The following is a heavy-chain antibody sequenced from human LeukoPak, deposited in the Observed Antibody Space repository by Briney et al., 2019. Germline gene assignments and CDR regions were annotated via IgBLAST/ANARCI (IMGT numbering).Heavy chain of an antibody. CDR2: INPNSGGT. J-gene: IGHJ5*02. CDR3: ARFHSVAAAVPCNWFDP. V-gene: IGHV1-2*02. Sequence: GASVKVSCKASGYTFTGYYMHWVRQAPGQGLEWMGWINPNSGGTNYAQKFQGRVTMTRDTSISTAYMELSRLRSDDTAVYYCARFHSVAAAVPCNWFDPWGQGTLVTVSS. CDR1: GYTFTGYY. D-gene: IGHD6-13*01.